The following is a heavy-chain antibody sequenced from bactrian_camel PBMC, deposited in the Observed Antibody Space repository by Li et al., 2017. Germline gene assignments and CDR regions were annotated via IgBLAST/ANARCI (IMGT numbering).Heavy chain of an antibody. Sequence: HVQLEESGGDSVQVGGSLRLSCAASGFTFSAACMGWFRQAPEKEREGVAAIYRKGATVYEDSVKGRFTISKDNAKNTLYLQMNSLKAEDSAMYYCAAGPAPRSWWFADDFGYWGQGTQVTVS. D-gene: IGHD6*01. V-gene: IGHV3S1*01. CDR3: AAGPAPRSWWFADDFGY. CDR1: GFTFSAAC. CDR2: IYRKGAT. J-gene: IGHJ6*01.